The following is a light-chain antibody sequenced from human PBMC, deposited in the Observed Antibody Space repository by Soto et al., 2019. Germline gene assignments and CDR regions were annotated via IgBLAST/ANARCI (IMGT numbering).Light chain of an antibody. V-gene: IGLV2-11*01. CDR3: CSYAGSYTWV. J-gene: IGLJ3*02. Sequence: QSALTQPRSVSGSPGQSVTISCTGTSSDVGGYNYVSWYQQHPSKAPKLMIYDVSTRPSGVPDRFSGSKSGNTASLTISGLQAEDEADYYCCSYAGSYTWVFGGGTKLTVL. CDR2: DVS. CDR1: SSDVGGYNY.